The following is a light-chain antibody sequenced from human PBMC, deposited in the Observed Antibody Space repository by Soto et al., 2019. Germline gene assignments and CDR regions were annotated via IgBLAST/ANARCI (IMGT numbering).Light chain of an antibody. Sequence: EIVMTQSPATLSVSPGERATLSCRASQSVSSKLAWYQQKPGQTPRVLIYGASTRATGIPARFSVSGSGTEFTLTISSLQSEDSAVYHCQHYNDWPPTWTFGQGTKVEIK. CDR2: GAS. CDR3: QHYNDWPPTWT. J-gene: IGKJ1*01. CDR1: QSVSSK. V-gene: IGKV3-15*01.